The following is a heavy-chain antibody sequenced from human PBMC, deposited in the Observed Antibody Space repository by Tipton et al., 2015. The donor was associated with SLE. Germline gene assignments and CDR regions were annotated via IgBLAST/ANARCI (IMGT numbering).Heavy chain of an antibody. Sequence: TLSLTFTVPGGSISSYYWSWIRQPPGKGLEWIGYIYYSGSTNYNPSLKSRVTISVDTSKNQFSLKLSSVTAADTAVYYCASARDYYYMDVWGKGTTVTVSS. CDR3: ASARDYYYMDV. J-gene: IGHJ6*03. V-gene: IGHV4-59*01. CDR2: IYYSGST. CDR1: GGSISSYY.